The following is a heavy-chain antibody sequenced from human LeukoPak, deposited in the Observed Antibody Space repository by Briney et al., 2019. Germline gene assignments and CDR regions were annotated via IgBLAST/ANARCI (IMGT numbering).Heavy chain of an antibody. Sequence: SETLSLTCAVYGGSFSGYYWSWIRQPPGKGLEWIGEINHSGSTNYNPSLKSRVTISVDTSKNQFSLKLSSVTAADTAVYYCARGLHYYDSSGYYSWYYYYYMDVWGKGTTVTVS. CDR3: ARGLHYYDSSGYYSWYYYYYMDV. V-gene: IGHV4-34*01. CDR2: INHSGST. D-gene: IGHD3-22*01. J-gene: IGHJ6*03. CDR1: GGSFSGYY.